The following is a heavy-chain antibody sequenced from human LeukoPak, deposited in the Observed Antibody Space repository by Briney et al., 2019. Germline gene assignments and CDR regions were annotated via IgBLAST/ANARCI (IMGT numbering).Heavy chain of an antibody. Sequence: SETLSLTCTVSGGSISSYYWSWIRQPPGKGLEWIGEINHSGSTNYNPSLKSRVTISVDTSRKQFFLRLSSVTAADTAVYYCTRSDGYGLVGIWGQGTMVTVSS. J-gene: IGHJ3*01. V-gene: IGHV4-59*12. D-gene: IGHD3-10*01. CDR1: GGSISSYY. CDR3: TRSDGYGLVGI. CDR2: INHSGST.